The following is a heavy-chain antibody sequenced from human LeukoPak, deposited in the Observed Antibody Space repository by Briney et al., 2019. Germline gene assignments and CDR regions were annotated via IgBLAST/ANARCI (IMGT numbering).Heavy chain of an antibody. CDR3: ARDIGWTKGPFDY. Sequence: PSETLSLTCEVSGYSISSGYFWAWIRQSPGKGLEVIAGIFHDGRTCYNPSVQSRVTISVDTFRNRFSLKLKSVTAADAAVYYCARDIGWTKGPFDYWGQGTLVTVSS. D-gene: IGHD2-15*01. CDR1: GYSISSGYF. CDR2: IFHDGRT. J-gene: IGHJ4*02. V-gene: IGHV4-38-2*01.